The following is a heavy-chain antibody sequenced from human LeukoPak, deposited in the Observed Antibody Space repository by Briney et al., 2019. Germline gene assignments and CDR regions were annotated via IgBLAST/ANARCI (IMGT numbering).Heavy chain of an antibody. CDR1: GGSDTSTNW. D-gene: IGHD3-3*01. J-gene: IGHJ4*02. Sequence: SETLSLTCAVSGGSDTSTNWWTWVRPPPGKGLEWIGEVHLDGRTNYNPSLTGRLTLSVDLYENHISLKLTSVTAADTAVYYCAREGGFYRPLDYLGQGTLVTVSS. V-gene: IGHV4-4*02. CDR3: AREGGFYRPLDY. CDR2: VHLDGRT.